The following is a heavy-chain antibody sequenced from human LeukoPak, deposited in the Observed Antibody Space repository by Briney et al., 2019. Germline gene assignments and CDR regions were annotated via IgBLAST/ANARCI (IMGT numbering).Heavy chain of an antibody. CDR1: GFTFSSYS. D-gene: IGHD3-3*01. Sequence: PGGSLRLSCAASGFTFSSYSVNWVRQAPGKGLEWLSYISSSSSSIYYADSAKGRFTISRDNAKNSLYLQMNSLRAEDTAVYYCARTYDFWSGALDVWGKGTTVTVSS. J-gene: IGHJ6*04. CDR3: ARTYDFWSGALDV. CDR2: ISSSSSSI. V-gene: IGHV3-48*01.